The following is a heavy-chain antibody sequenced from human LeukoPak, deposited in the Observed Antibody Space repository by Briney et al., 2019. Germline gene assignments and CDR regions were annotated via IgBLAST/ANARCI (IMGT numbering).Heavy chain of an antibody. CDR2: IIPKLGTA. CDR1: GGSLISFD. J-gene: IGHJ4*02. D-gene: IGHD6-6*01. V-gene: IGHV1-69*05. CDR3: ARLSSIAAPVRRGYFDY. Sequence: ASVKVSCKASGGSLISFDISWVRQAPGQGPEWMGGIIPKLGTANYAQKFQGRVTMTRDTSTSTVYMELSSLRSEDTAVYYCARLSSIAAPVRRGYFDYWGQGTLVTVSS.